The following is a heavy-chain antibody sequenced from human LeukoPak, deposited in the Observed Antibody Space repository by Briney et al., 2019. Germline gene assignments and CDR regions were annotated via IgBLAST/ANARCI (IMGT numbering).Heavy chain of an antibody. CDR1: GFTFSSYG. CDR2: ISGSGGST. Sequence: GGTLRLSCAASGFTFSSYGMSWVRQAPGKGLGWVSVISGSGGSTYYADSVKGRFTISRDNSKNTLYLQMNSLRAEDTAVYYCAKVREILTPSDYWGQGTLVTVSS. J-gene: IGHJ4*02. D-gene: IGHD3-9*01. CDR3: AKVREILTPSDY. V-gene: IGHV3-23*01.